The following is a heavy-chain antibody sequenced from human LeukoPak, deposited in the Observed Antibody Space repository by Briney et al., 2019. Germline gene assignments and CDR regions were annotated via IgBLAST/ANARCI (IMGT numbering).Heavy chain of an antibody. CDR2: ISWDGGST. Sequence: GGSLRLSCAASGFTFDDYAMHWVRQAPGKGLEWVSLISWDGGSTYCADSVKGRFTISRDNSKNSLYLQMNSLRAEDTALYYCAKDGYSSVQTGNYYYYMDVWGKGTTVTVSS. CDR1: GFTFDDYA. CDR3: AKDGYSSVQTGNYYYYMDV. V-gene: IGHV3-43D*03. J-gene: IGHJ6*03. D-gene: IGHD6-19*01.